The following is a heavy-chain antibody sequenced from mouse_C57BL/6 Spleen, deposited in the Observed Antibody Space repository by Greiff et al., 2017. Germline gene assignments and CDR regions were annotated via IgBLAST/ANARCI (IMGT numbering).Heavy chain of an antibody. CDR1: GYTFPRYW. CDR3: ATGTGFDY. V-gene: IGHV1-64*01. Sequence: VQLQQPGAELVKPGASVKLSCKASGYTFPRYWMHWVKQRPGQGLEWIGMIHPNSGSTNSNEKFKSKATLTVDKSSSTAYMPLSSLTSEDSAVYYCATGTGFDYWGQGTTLTVSS. CDR2: IHPNSGST. J-gene: IGHJ2*01. D-gene: IGHD4-1*01.